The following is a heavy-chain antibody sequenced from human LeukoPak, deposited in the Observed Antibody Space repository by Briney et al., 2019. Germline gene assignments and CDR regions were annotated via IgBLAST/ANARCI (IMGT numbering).Heavy chain of an antibody. CDR2: ISGSGGST. J-gene: IGHJ3*02. CDR1: GFTFSSYG. Sequence: GGSLRLSCAASGFTFSSYGMSWVRQAPGKGLEWVSAISGSGGSTYYADSVKGRFTISRDNAKNSLYLQMNSLRAEDTAVYYCARDRKEGHDDAFDIWGQGTMVTVSS. CDR3: ARDRKEGHDDAFDI. V-gene: IGHV3-23*01.